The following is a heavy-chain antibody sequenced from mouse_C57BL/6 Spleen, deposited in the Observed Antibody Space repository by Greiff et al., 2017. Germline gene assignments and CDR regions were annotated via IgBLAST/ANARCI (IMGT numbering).Heavy chain of an antibody. Sequence: QVQLQQPGAELVRPGSSVKLSCKASGYTFTSYWMAWVKQRPGQGLEWIGNIYPSDSETHYNQKFKDKATLTVDKSSSTAYMQLSSLTSEDSAVYYCARSGGTRYYAMDYWGQGTSVTVSS. CDR1: GYTFTSYW. CDR2: IYPSDSET. J-gene: IGHJ4*01. D-gene: IGHD3-1*01. CDR3: ARSGGTRYYAMDY. V-gene: IGHV1-61*01.